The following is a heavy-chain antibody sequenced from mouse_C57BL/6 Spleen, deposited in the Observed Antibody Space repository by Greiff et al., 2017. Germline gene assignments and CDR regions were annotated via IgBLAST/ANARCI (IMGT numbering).Heavy chain of an antibody. D-gene: IGHD1-1*01. Sequence: VQLQQSGAELVRPGASVTLSCKASGYTFTDYEMHWVKQTPVHGLEWIGAIDPETGGTAYNQKFKGKAILTADKSSSTAYMELRSLTSEDSAVYYCTITTVGYFDVWGTGTTVTVSS. V-gene: IGHV1-15*01. CDR2: IDPETGGT. CDR3: TITTVGYFDV. CDR1: GYTFTDYE. J-gene: IGHJ1*03.